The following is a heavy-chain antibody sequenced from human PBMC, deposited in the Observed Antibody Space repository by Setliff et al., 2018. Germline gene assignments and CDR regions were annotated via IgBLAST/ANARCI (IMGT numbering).Heavy chain of an antibody. CDR3: ARDPLPKHYDVVTGYYSAPNYYYMDV. Sequence: ASVKVSCKASGCTFTGYYMHWVRQAPGEGLEWMGWLNPKNNDTSYAQKFLGRVTMTRDTSISAAYMELITLRSDDTALYYCARDPLPKHYDVVTGYYSAPNYYYMDVWGKGTTVTVSS. V-gene: IGHV1-2*02. CDR1: GCTFTGYY. CDR2: LNPKNNDT. D-gene: IGHD3-9*01. J-gene: IGHJ6*03.